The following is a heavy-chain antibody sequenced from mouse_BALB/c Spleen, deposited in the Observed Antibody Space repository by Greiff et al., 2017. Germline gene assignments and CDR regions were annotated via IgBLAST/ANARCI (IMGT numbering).Heavy chain of an antibody. CDR1: GFSFSDYF. CDR2: ISAGGSYT. CDR3: ARGGGYAMDY. Sequence: EVKLVESGGGLVKPGGSLKLSCAASGFSFSDYFMYWVRQTPGKRLEWVATISAGGSYTYYPDSVKGRFTISRDNAKNNLYLQMGSLKSEDTAMYYCARGGGYAMDYWGQGTSVTVSS. J-gene: IGHJ4*01. V-gene: IGHV5-4*02.